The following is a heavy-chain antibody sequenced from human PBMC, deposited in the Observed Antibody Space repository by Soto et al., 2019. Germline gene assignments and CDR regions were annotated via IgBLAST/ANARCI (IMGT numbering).Heavy chain of an antibody. CDR1: GFSFSSST. Sequence: QVQLVESGGGVVQPGRSLRLSCAASGFSFSSSTMHWARQAPGKGLEWVAIISHDGVHEFYADSVRGRFAISRDNSKSTLYLQMNSLRAEDTAVYYCAKVVSSNWWWFDTWGQGTLVIVSS. CDR3: AKVVSSNWWWFDT. D-gene: IGHD2-15*01. J-gene: IGHJ5*02. V-gene: IGHV3-30*09. CDR2: ISHDGVHE.